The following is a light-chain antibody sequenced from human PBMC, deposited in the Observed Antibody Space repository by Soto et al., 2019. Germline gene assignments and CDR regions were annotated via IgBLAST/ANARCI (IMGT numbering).Light chain of an antibody. J-gene: IGKJ2*01. CDR3: QQRSNWSPGT. CDR1: QSVSSY. Sequence: EIVLTQSPATLYLSPGERATLSCRASQSVSSYLAWYQQKPGQAPRLLIYDASNRATGIPARFSGSGSGTAFPLTISSLEPEDFAVYYCQQRSNWSPGTFGQGTKLEIK. CDR2: DAS. V-gene: IGKV3-11*01.